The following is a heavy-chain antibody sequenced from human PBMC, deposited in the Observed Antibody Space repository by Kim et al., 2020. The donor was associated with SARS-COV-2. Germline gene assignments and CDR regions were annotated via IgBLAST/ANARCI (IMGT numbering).Heavy chain of an antibody. CDR1: GGSFSGYY. CDR2: INHSGST. Sequence: SETLSLTCAVYGGSFSGYYWSWIRQPPGKGLEWIGEINHSGSTNYNPSLKSRVTISVDTSKNQFSLKLSSVTAADTAVYYCARGSTYYDFWSALSVAKGLRFDPWGQGTLVTVSS. V-gene: IGHV4-34*01. D-gene: IGHD3-3*01. CDR3: ARGSTYYDFWSALSVAKGLRFDP. J-gene: IGHJ5*02.